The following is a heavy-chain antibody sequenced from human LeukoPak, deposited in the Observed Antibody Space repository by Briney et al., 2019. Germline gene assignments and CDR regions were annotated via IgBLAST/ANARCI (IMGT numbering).Heavy chain of an antibody. Sequence: SETLSLTCTISGASMSNYYWSWIRQPPGKRPEWMAYISDSGSDIYNPSLKSRVAISVDTSKNQFSLKVTSVTVADTAVYFCARHRRNYYGSGGSPFDFWGQGILVTVSS. CDR2: ISDSGSD. V-gene: IGHV4-59*08. J-gene: IGHJ4*02. D-gene: IGHD3-10*01. CDR1: GASMSNYY. CDR3: ARHRRNYYGSGGSPFDF.